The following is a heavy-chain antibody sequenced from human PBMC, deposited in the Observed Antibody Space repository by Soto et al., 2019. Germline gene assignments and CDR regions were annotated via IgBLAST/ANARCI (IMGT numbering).Heavy chain of an antibody. CDR1: GGTFSSHA. CDR2: ISAYNGNT. J-gene: IGHJ6*02. V-gene: IGHV1-18*01. Sequence: ASVKVSCKASGGTFSSHAISWVRQAPGQGLEWRGWISAYNGNTNYADSVKGRFTISRDNSKNTLYLQMNSLRAEDTAVYYCARDGVLRDTAMVTAYYYYGMDVWGQGTTVTVSS. D-gene: IGHD5-18*01. CDR3: ARDGVLRDTAMVTAYYYYGMDV.